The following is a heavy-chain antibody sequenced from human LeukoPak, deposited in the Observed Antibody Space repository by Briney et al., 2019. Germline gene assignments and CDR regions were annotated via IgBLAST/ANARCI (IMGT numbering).Heavy chain of an antibody. CDR1: GFTFDDYA. CDR3: ARKGDHNYDSSGYYPYNWFDP. Sequence: GGSLRLSCAASGFTFDDYAMHWVRQAPGKGLEWVSGISWNSGSIGYADSVKGRFTISRDNAKNSLYLQMNSLRAEDTAVYYCARKGDHNYDSSGYYPYNWFDPWGQGTLVTVSS. D-gene: IGHD3-22*01. J-gene: IGHJ5*02. V-gene: IGHV3-9*01. CDR2: ISWNSGSI.